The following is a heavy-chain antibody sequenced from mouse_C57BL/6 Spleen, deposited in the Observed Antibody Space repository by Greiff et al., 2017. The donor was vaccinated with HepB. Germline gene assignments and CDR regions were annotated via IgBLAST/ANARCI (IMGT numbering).Heavy chain of an antibody. V-gene: IGHV1-22*01. CDR2: INPNNGGT. Sequence: VQLQQSGPELVKPGASVKMSCKASGYTFTDYNMHWVKQSHGKSLEWIGYINPNNGGTSYNQKFKGKATLTVNKSSSTAYMELRSLTSEDSAVYYCARDYGSSSPLAYWGQGTLVTVSA. CDR1: GYTFTDYN. CDR3: ARDYGSSSPLAY. D-gene: IGHD1-1*01. J-gene: IGHJ3*01.